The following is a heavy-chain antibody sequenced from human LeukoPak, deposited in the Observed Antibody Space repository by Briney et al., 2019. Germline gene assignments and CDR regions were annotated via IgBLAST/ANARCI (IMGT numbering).Heavy chain of an antibody. CDR3: ASGAIVAGDY. J-gene: IGHJ4*02. CDR1: GGSISSGGSY. CDR2: IYYSGST. V-gene: IGHV4-31*03. D-gene: IGHD5-12*01. Sequence: SGTLSLTCTVSGGSISSGGSYWSWIRQHPGKGLEWIGYIYYSGSTYHNPSHKSRVPLSVDTSKTQFSLKLRSVTAADTAVYYCASGAIVAGDYWGQGTLVTVSS.